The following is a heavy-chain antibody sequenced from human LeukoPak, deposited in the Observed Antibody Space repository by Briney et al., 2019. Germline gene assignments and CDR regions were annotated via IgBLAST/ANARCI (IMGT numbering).Heavy chain of an antibody. CDR1: GFSFSSYG. J-gene: IGHJ4*02. D-gene: IGHD6-13*01. CDR3: ASGIARGSFDY. V-gene: IGHV3-30*03. CDR2: ISYDGSKK. Sequence: GRSLRLSCAASGFSFSSYGMHWVRQAPGKGLEWVAVISYDGSKKDYADSVKGRFTISRDNAKNSLYLQMNSLRAEDTAVYYCASGIARGSFDYWGQGTLVTVSS.